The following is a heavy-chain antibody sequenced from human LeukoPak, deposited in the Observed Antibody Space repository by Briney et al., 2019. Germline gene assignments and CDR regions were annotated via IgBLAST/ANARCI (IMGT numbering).Heavy chain of an antibody. CDR3: ARDNGGTAMAYYYYYYMDV. V-gene: IGHV1-18*01. D-gene: IGHD5-18*01. Sequence: GASVKVSCKASGYTFTSYGISWVRQAPGQGLEWMGWISAYNGNTNYAQKLQGRVTMTRNTSISTAYMELSSLRSEDTAVYYCARDNGGTAMAYYYYYYMDVWGKGTTVTISS. CDR1: GYTFTSYG. J-gene: IGHJ6*03. CDR2: ISAYNGNT.